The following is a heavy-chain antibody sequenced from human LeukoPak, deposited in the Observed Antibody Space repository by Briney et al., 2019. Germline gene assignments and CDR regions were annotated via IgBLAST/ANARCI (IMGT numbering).Heavy chain of an antibody. CDR1: GFTFDDYA. J-gene: IGHJ6*02. Sequence: PGGSLRLSCAASGFTFDDYAMHWVRQAAGKGLVWVSGISWNSGSIGYADSVKGRFTISRDNAKNSLYLQMNSLRAEDTALYYCAKDFNGGAANYYYGMDVWGQGTTVTVSS. V-gene: IGHV3-9*01. CDR3: AKDFNGGAANYYYGMDV. D-gene: IGHD1-26*01. CDR2: ISWNSGSI.